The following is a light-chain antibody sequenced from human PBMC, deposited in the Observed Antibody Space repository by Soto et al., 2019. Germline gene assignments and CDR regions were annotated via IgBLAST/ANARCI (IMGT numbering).Light chain of an antibody. CDR3: QQYANLPLT. CDR1: DDISNY. CDR2: DAS. J-gene: IGKJ3*01. V-gene: IGKV1-33*01. Sequence: DIQMTQSPSSLSASVGDRVTITCQASDDISNYLNWYQQKPGKAPKVLIYDASHFHSGVPSRFSGGGSGTEFTFTISSLQAEDIATYYCQQYANLPLTFGPGTKVDIK.